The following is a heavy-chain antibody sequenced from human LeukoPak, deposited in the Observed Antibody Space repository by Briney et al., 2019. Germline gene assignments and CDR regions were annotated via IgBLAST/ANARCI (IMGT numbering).Heavy chain of an antibody. D-gene: IGHD5-18*01. CDR1: GVTFSNYD. V-gene: IGHV3-30-3*01. CDR2: ISYDGGNK. CDR3: ARDYATDTDMV. Sequence: GSSLRVSCAASGVTFSNYDMHWVRKAPRKGPEWVAVISYDGGNKYFADSVKGRFTISRDNSKNTVSLQMNSLRAEDTAVYYCARDYATDTDMVWGQGTLVTVSS. J-gene: IGHJ4*02.